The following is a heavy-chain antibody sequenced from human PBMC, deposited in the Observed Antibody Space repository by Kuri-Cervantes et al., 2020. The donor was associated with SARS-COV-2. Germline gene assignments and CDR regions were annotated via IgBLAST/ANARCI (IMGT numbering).Heavy chain of an antibody. V-gene: IGHV4-34*01. CDR2: INHSGST. D-gene: IGHD1-1*01. Sequence: GSLRLSCAVYGGSFSGYYWSWIRQPPGKGLEWIGEINHSGSTNYNPSLKSRVTISVDTSKNQFSLKLSSVTAADPAVYYCARDSELLSNYYGMDVWGQGTTVTVSS. CDR1: GGSFSGYY. J-gene: IGHJ6*02. CDR3: ARDSELLSNYYGMDV.